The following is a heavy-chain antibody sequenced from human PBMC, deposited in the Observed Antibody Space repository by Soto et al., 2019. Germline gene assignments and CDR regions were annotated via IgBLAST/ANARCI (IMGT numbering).Heavy chain of an antibody. CDR3: ARDFGVTTYYYYGMDV. CDR1: GGSISRGGYY. V-gene: IGHV4-31*03. D-gene: IGHD4-4*01. Sequence: PSETLSLTCTVSGGSISRGGYYWSWIRQHPGKGLEWIGYIYYSGSTYYNPSLKSRVTISVDTSKNQFSLKLSSVTAADTAVYYCARDFGVTTYYYYGMDVWGQGTTVTVSS. J-gene: IGHJ6*02. CDR2: IYYSGST.